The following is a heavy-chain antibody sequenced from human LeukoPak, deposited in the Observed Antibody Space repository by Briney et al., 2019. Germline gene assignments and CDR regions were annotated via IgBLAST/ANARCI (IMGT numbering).Heavy chain of an antibody. D-gene: IGHD3-10*01. CDR2: IYHSGRT. CDR3: ARRPPQYYYGSGSLARYYFDY. CDR1: GYSISSGYY. V-gene: IGHV4-38-2*02. J-gene: IGHJ4*02. Sequence: SETLSLTCTVSGYSISSGYYWGWIRQPPGKGLEWIGSIYHSGRTYYNPSLKSRVTISVDTSKNQFSLKLSSVTAADTAVYYCARRPPQYYYGSGSLARYYFDYWGQGTLVTVSS.